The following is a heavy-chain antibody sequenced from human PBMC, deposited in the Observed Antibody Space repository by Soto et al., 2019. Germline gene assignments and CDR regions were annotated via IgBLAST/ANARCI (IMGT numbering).Heavy chain of an antibody. V-gene: IGHV3-48*03. D-gene: IGHD3-22*01. CDR2: ISSSGSTI. CDR3: ARYWDYSDSLPDVMDF. J-gene: IGHJ6*02. Sequence: PGRSLRLSYAASGFIFRRYEQNLVRQAPGKGLEWVSYISSSGSTIFYADSVKGRFTISRDNAKNSLYLQMNILRAEDTAVYYCARYWDYSDSLPDVMDFPGQRTTVTVSS. CDR1: GFIFRRYE.